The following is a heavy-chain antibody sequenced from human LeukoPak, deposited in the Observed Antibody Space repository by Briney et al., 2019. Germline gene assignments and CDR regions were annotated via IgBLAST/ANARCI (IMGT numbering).Heavy chain of an antibody. Sequence: ASVKISCKASGYTFTNNYIHWGRHAPGQGLEWMGVIHPSGSSTNYAHKFHGRVTMTKDTSARTVYIELSSLRSEDTAVYYCARMDMDTAMVTNYLDHWGQGTLVTVSS. CDR2: IHPSGSST. D-gene: IGHD5-18*01. CDR3: ARMDMDTAMVTNYLDH. V-gene: IGHV1-46*01. J-gene: IGHJ4*02. CDR1: GYTFTNNY.